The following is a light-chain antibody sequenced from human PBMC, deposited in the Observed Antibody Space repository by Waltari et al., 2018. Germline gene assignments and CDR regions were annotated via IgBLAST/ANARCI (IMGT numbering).Light chain of an antibody. V-gene: IGLV1-44*01. CDR2: SNN. Sequence: QSVLTQPPSASGTPGQRVTISCSGSSSNIGSNTVNWYQQLPATAPKLLLYSNNQRPSGVPDRFSGSKSGTSASLAISGLQSEDEADYYCAAWDDRLNGWVFGGGTKLTVL. J-gene: IGLJ3*02. CDR1: SSNIGSNT. CDR3: AAWDDRLNGWV.